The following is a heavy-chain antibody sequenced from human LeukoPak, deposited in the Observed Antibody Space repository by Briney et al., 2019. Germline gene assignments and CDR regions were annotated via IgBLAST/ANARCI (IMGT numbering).Heavy chain of an antibody. Sequence: GESLRPSCAASGFWFGSDWMSWVRQAPGKGLEWVANISPDGSEKYFVDSVEGRFTISRDNGKNSLYLQLNSLKAEDTALCYCARYYDPTVGDAFDIWGQGTMVTVSP. V-gene: IGHV3-7*01. J-gene: IGHJ3*02. CDR2: ISPDGSEK. CDR3: ARYYDPTVGDAFDI. D-gene: IGHD3-16*01. CDR1: GFWFGSDW.